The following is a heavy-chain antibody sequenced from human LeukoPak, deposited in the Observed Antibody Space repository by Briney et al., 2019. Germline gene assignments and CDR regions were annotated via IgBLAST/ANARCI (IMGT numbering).Heavy chain of an antibody. V-gene: IGHV4-38-2*01. J-gene: IGHJ4*02. D-gene: IGHD2-2*01. CDR3: ARIWCSSTYCYDY. Sequence: SETLSLTCAVSGYSISSGYYWGWIRQPPGKGLERIGSISHSGSTDYTPSLKSRVSISVDTSKNQFSLKLSSVTAADTAVYYCARIWCSSTYCYDYWGQGTLVTVSS. CDR1: GYSISSGYY. CDR2: ISHSGST.